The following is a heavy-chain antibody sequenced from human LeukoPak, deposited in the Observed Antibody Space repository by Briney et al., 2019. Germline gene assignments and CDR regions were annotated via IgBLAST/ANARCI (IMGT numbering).Heavy chain of an antibody. J-gene: IGHJ4*02. CDR3: ARRIAAAAAPYYFDY. V-gene: IGHV3-74*01. CDR2: INSDGSST. CDR1: GFTFSSYW. Sequence: SGGSLRLSCAASGFTFSSYWMHWVRQAPGKGLLWVSRINSDGSSTSYADSVKGRFTISRDNAKNTPYLQMNSLRAEDTAVYYCARRIAAAAAPYYFDYWGQGTLVTVSS. D-gene: IGHD6-13*01.